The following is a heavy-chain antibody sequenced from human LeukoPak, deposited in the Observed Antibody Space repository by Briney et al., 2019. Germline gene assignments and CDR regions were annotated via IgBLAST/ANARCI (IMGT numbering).Heavy chain of an antibody. Sequence: GGSLRLSCAASGFIFNKHAMSWVRQAPGKGLEWVAVISYDGSNKYYADSVKGRFTISRDNSKNTLYLQMNSLRAEDTAVYYCAKEEFDYWGQGTLVTVSS. CDR2: ISYDGSNK. V-gene: IGHV3-30*18. J-gene: IGHJ4*02. CDR1: GFIFNKHA. CDR3: AKEEFDY.